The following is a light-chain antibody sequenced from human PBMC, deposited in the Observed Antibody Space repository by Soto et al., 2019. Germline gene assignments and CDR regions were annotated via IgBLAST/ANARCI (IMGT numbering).Light chain of an antibody. J-gene: IGKJ3*01. CDR1: QSVSSD. Sequence: EIVMTQSPATLSVSPGERATLSCRASQSVSSDLAWYQQKPGQAPRLLIYGASTRATGIPARFSGSGSGTDFTLTISSLQSGDFAVYYCQQYNNWPSHITFGPGTKVEIK. V-gene: IGKV3-15*01. CDR2: GAS. CDR3: QQYNNWPSHIT.